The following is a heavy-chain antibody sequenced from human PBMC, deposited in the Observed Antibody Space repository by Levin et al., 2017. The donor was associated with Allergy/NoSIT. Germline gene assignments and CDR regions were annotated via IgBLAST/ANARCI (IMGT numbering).Heavy chain of an antibody. J-gene: IGHJ5*01. CDR1: GLSVSDNY. V-gene: IGHV3-53*01. D-gene: IGHD5-24*01. CDR3: ARDQFLDGSASGGWFDS. CDR2: IYSRGSS. Sequence: RGESLKISCAASGLSVSDNYMNWVRQPPGKGLEWVSVIYSRGSSYYADSVKGRFTMSRDNSKNTLYLQMNSLTVEDTAVYYCARDQFLDGSASGGWFDSWGQGTLVTVSS.